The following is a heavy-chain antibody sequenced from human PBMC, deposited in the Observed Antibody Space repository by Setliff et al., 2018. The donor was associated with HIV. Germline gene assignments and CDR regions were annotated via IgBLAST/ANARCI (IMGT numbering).Heavy chain of an antibody. CDR3: AKDPYYGSGSYLYYFDY. J-gene: IGHJ4*02. CDR1: GDSIDGHY. D-gene: IGHD3-10*01. V-gene: IGHV4-4*08. Sequence: SETLSLTCTVSGDSIDGHYWTWIRQPPGKGLEWLGYIYTSGDANYNSSLRRRLTMSIDTVKSVFFLQLTSLTAADTAVYYCAKDPYYGSGSYLYYFDYWGQGTLVTVSS. CDR2: IYTSGDA.